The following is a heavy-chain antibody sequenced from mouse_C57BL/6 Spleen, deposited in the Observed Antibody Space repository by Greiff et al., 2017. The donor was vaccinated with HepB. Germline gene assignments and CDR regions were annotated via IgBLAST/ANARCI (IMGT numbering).Heavy chain of an antibody. CDR1: GFTFSSYG. V-gene: IGHV5-6*02. CDR3: ASVYSNYFDY. Sequence: DVMLVESGGDLVKPGGSLKLSCAASGFTFSSYGMSWVRQTPDKRLEWVATISSGGSYTYYPDSVKGRFTISRDNAKNTLYLQMSSLKSEDTAMYYCASVYSNYFDYWGQGTTLTVSS. J-gene: IGHJ2*01. D-gene: IGHD2-5*01. CDR2: ISSGGSYT.